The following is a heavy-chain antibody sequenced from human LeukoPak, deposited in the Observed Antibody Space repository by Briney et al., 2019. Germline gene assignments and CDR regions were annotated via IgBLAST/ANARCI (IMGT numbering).Heavy chain of an antibody. V-gene: IGHV3-30*02. Sequence: TGGSLRLSCAASGFTSSNYWMHWVRQAPGKGLEWVAFIRYDGSNKYYADSVKGRFTISRHNSKNTLYLQVNSMRAEDTAVYYCAKASLGTPYFVYWGQGTLVTVSS. CDR3: AKASLGTPYFVY. D-gene: IGHD4-23*01. CDR1: GFTSSNYW. CDR2: IRYDGSNK. J-gene: IGHJ4*02.